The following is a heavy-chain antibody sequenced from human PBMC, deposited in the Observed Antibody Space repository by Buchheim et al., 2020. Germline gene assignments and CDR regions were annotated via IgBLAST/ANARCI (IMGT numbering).Heavy chain of an antibody. Sequence: EVRLVESGGGLVKPGGSLRLSCAASGFSFSSCWMHWVRQTPGKGLLWVSRTNTDGTYTSYADSVKGRFTISRDNARNMVYLEMNSLRAEDTAVYYCVSPGIRDGYDFDYWGQGT. CDR1: GFSFSSCW. CDR3: VSPGIRDGYDFDY. J-gene: IGHJ4*02. D-gene: IGHD5-24*01. CDR2: TNTDGTYT. V-gene: IGHV3-74*02.